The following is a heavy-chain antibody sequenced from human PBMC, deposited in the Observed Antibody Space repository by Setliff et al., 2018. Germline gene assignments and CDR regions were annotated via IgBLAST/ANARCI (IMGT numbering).Heavy chain of an antibody. V-gene: IGHV1-46*01. CDR1: GRTFTSYF. CDR2: INPSGGYT. D-gene: IGHD2-8*01. J-gene: IGHJ4*02. Sequence: ASVKVSCKASGRTFTSYFMQWVRQAPGQGLEWMGMINPSGGYTIYAQKFQGRVTMTRDTSTSTVYLELSSLRSEDTAVYYCARGLIVLPGPSGDMGYFDYWGQGTLVTVSS. CDR3: ARGLIVLPGPSGDMGYFDY.